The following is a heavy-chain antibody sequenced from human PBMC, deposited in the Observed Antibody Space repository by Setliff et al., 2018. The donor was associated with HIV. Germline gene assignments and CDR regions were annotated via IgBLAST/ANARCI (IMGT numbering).Heavy chain of an antibody. CDR1: GGSIGSYY. J-gene: IGHJ4*02. V-gene: IGHV4-39*01. CDR3: ARQHSESRDFDY. CDR2: IYESGST. Sequence: LSLTCTVSGGSIGSYYWGWIRQPPGKGLEWIGSIYESGSTYYNPSLKSRVSISVDTSKNQFSLKLSSVTAADTAVYYCARQHSESRDFDYWGQGTLVTVSS. D-gene: IGHD3-22*01.